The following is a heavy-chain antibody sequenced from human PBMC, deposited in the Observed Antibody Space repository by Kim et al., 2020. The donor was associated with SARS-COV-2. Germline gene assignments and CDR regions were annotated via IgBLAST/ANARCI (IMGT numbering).Heavy chain of an antibody. CDR3: AKELPPGYSSGWSYYYYGMDV. CDR2: ISYDGSNK. Sequence: GGSPRLSCAASGFTFSSYGMHWVHQAPGTGLEWVAVISYDGSNKYYADSVKGRFTISRDNSKNTLYLQMNSLRAEDTAVYYCAKELPPGYSSGWSYYYYGMDVWGQGATVTVSS. D-gene: IGHD6-19*01. CDR1: GFTFSSYG. J-gene: IGHJ6*02. V-gene: IGHV3-30*18.